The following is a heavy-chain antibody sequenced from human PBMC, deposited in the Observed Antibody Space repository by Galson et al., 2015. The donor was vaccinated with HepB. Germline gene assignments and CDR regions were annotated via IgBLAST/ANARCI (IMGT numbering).Heavy chain of an antibody. D-gene: IGHD6-19*01. CDR2: IRAGGGGT. J-gene: IGHJ4*02. CDR1: GFTFSSYA. CDR3: SKDLRVPAGLNPHAY. Sequence: SLRLSCAASGFTFSSYATSWVRQAPGKGLEWVSSIRAGGGGTFYADSVRGRFTISRDNSKHTLYLQMNSLRAEDTAIYFCSKDLRVPAGLNPHAYWGQGTLVTVSS. V-gene: IGHV3-23*01.